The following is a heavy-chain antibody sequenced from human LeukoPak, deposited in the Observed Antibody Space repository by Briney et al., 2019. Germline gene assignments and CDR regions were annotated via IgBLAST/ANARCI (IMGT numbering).Heavy chain of an antibody. D-gene: IGHD2/OR15-2a*01. CDR2: INAGNGNT. CDR1: GYTFTNYA. J-gene: IGHJ6*02. V-gene: IGHV1-3*01. CDR3: ARDRRGYYYYYGMDV. Sequence: ALVKVSCKASGYTFTNYAVHWVRQAPGQRLEWMGWINAGNGNTKCSQEFQGRVTITRDTSASTAYLELSSLTSEDTAVYYCARDRRGYYYYYGMDVWGQGTTVTVSS.